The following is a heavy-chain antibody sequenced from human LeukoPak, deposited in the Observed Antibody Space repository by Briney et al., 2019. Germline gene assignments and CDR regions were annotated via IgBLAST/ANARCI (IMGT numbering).Heavy chain of an antibody. J-gene: IGHJ4*02. V-gene: IGHV3-30-3*01. D-gene: IGHD6-13*01. CDR2: ILYDGSNK. CDR3: AREIPRGSSFDY. CDR1: GFTFSSYT. Sequence: GGSLRLSCVVSGFTFSSYTMHWVRQAPGKGLEWVGVILYDGSNKYYADSVKGRFTISRDNSKNTLYMQVNSLRAEDTAVNYCAREIPRGSSFDYWGQGTLVTVSS.